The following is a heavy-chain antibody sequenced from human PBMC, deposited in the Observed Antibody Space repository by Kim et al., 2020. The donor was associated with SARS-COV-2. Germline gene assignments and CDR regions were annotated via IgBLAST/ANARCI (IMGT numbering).Heavy chain of an antibody. CDR3: ARRSPLYGFDP. CDR2: IYYSGST. V-gene: IGHV4-39*01. CDR1: GGSISSSSYY. Sequence: SETLSLTCTVSGGSISSSSYYWGWIRQPPGKGLEWIGSIYYSGSTYYNPSLKSRVTISVDTSKNQFSLKLSSVTAADTAVYYCARRSPLYGFDPCGQGTL. J-gene: IGHJ5*02. D-gene: IGHD2-8*01.